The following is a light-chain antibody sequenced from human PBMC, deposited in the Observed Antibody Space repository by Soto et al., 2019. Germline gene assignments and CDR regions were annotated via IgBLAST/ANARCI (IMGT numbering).Light chain of an antibody. CDR2: GAS. J-gene: IGKJ1*01. CDR1: QSLDTYT. CDR3: QWYGRSPRT. Sequence: EIVLTQSPATLSLSPGEKATLSCRASQSLDTYTLAWYQQKPGQAPRLLIYGASPRAAAIPDRFIGSGSGTDFTLTISRLEPEDFEVYFCQWYGRSPRTFGQGTKVDIK. V-gene: IGKV3-20*01.